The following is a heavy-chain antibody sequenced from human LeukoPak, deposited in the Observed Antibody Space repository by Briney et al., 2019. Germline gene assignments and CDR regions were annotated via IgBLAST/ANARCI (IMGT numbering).Heavy chain of an antibody. J-gene: IGHJ4*02. CDR3: AKDLIAVAGAFDY. CDR2: ISSSGSTI. V-gene: IGHV3-11*01. CDR1: GFTFSDYY. D-gene: IGHD6-19*01. Sequence: GGSLRLSCAASGFTFSDYYMSWIRQAPGKGLEWVSYISSSGSTIYYADSVKGRFTISRDNAKNSLYLQMNSLRAEDTALYYCAKDLIAVAGAFDYWGQGTLVTVSS.